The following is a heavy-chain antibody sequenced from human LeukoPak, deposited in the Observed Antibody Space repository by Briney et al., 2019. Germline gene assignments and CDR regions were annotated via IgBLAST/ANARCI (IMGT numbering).Heavy chain of an antibody. CDR3: ASAARLDY. CDR1: GYTFTSYG. CDR2: IIPIFGTA. J-gene: IGHJ4*02. Sequence: ALVKVSCKASGYTFTSYGISWVRQAPGQGLEWMGGIIPIFGTANYAQKFQGRVTITTDESTSTAYMELSSLRPDDTALYYCASAARLDYWGQGTLVTVSS. V-gene: IGHV1-69*05. D-gene: IGHD6-6*01.